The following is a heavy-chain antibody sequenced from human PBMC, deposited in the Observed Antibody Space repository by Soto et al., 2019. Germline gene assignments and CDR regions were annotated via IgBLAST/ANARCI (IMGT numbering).Heavy chain of an antibody. CDR1: GYTITIYD. J-gene: IGHJ4*02. CDR2: MNPNSGNT. V-gene: IGHV1-8*01. Sequence: ASVNVYCKASGYTITIYDINWVRQATGQGLEWMGWMNPNSGNTGYAQKFQGRVTMTRNTSISTAYMELSSLRSEDTAVYYCARTLYGDNVDYWGQGTLVTVSS. D-gene: IGHD4-17*01. CDR3: ARTLYGDNVDY.